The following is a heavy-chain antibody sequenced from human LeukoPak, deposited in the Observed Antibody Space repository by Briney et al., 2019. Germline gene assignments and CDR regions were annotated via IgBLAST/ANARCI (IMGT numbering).Heavy chain of an antibody. CDR1: GGSFSGYY. CDR2: INHSGST. J-gene: IGHJ4*02. CDR3: ARRGFGELYYFDY. Sequence: SETLSRTCAVYGGSFSGYYWSWIRQPPGKGLEWIGEINHSGSTNYNPSLKSRVTISVDTSKNQFSLKLSSVTAADTAVYYCARRGFGELYYFDYWGQGTLVTVSS. D-gene: IGHD3-10*01. V-gene: IGHV4-34*01.